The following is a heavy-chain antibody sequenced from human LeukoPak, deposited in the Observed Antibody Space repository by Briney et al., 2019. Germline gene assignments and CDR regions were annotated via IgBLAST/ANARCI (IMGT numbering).Heavy chain of an antibody. CDR1: GGSISSSSYY. V-gene: IGHV4-39*01. CDR3: ASPKSYDFWRPDAFDI. D-gene: IGHD3-3*01. J-gene: IGHJ3*02. CDR2: IYYSGST. Sequence: PSETLSLTCTVSGGSISSSSYYWGWIRQPPGKGLEWIGSIYYSGSTYYNPSLKSRVTISVDTSKSQFSLKLSSVTAADTAVYYCASPKSYDFWRPDAFDIWGQGTMVTVSS.